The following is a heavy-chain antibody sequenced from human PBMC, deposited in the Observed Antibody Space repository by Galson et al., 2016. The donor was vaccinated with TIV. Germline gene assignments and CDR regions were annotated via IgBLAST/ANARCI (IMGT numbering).Heavy chain of an antibody. V-gene: IGHV1-3*01. CDR1: GYTFTNYI. Sequence: SVKVSCKAPGYTFTNYIMHWVRQAPGQRLEWMGWINAGNGNTKYSQKFQGRVTIAADESTTTAYLELSSLRSEDTAVYYCARGRGIYDSSGYFLFDHWGQGTLVTVSS. CDR3: ARGRGIYDSSGYFLFDH. D-gene: IGHD3-22*01. CDR2: INAGNGNT. J-gene: IGHJ5*02.